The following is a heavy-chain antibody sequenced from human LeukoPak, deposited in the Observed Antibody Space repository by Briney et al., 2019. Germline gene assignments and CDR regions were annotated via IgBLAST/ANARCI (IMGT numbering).Heavy chain of an antibody. Sequence: RGSLRLSCAASGFTFNIYPLHWVRQAPGKGLEWVTLISYDGSKIYYADSVKGRFTISRDNSKNTLYLQMNSLRAEDTAVYYCARESGWGLPHAFDFWGQGTMVTVSS. V-gene: IGHV3-30-3*01. CDR2: ISYDGSKI. D-gene: IGHD3-3*01. CDR3: ARESGWGLPHAFDF. J-gene: IGHJ3*01. CDR1: GFTFNIYP.